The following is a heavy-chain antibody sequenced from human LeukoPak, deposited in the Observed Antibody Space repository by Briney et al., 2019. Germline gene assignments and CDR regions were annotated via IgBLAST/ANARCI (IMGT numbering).Heavy chain of an antibody. CDR2: MNPNSGNT. CDR3: ARGRAYSSGPGFDY. J-gene: IGHJ4*02. D-gene: IGHD3-22*01. Sequence: GASVKVSCKASGYTFTSNDINWVGQATGQGLEWMGWMNPNSGNTGYAQKFQGRVTIPTNTSINTAYMELSSLRSEHTALYYCARGRAYSSGPGFDYWAQGTLVTVSS. CDR1: GYTFTSND. V-gene: IGHV1-8*01.